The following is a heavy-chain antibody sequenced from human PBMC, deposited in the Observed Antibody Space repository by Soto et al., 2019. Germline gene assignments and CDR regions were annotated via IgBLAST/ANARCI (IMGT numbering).Heavy chain of an antibody. Sequence: SETLSLTCTVSGGSISSGGYYWSWIRQHPGKGLEWIGYIYYSGSTYYNPSLKSRVTISVDTSKNQFSLKLSSVTAADTAVYYCARYDSSGYYLGYWGQGTLVTVSS. J-gene: IGHJ4*02. CDR1: GGSISSGGYY. V-gene: IGHV4-31*03. D-gene: IGHD3-22*01. CDR3: ARYDSSGYYLGY. CDR2: IYYSGST.